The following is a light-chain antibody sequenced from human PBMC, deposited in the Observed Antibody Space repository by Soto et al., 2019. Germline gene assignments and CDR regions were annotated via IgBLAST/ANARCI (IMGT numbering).Light chain of an antibody. CDR3: QQSYSTPLT. V-gene: IGKV1-39*01. Sequence: DIQMTQSPSSLSASVGDRVTITCRASQSIRSYLNWYQQIPGRAPKLLISAASSLQSEVPSRFSGSGSGTEFTLTISSLQPEDFANYYCQQSYSTPLTFGGGTKVEIK. CDR1: QSIRSY. J-gene: IGKJ4*01. CDR2: AAS.